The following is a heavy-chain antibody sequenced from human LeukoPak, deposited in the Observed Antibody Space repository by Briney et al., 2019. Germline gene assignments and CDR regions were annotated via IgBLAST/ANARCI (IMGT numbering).Heavy chain of an antibody. CDR3: ARRQGTTLNFDY. D-gene: IGHD1-1*01. J-gene: IGHJ4*02. V-gene: IGHV1-18*01. CDR2: INAYNGNT. CDR1: GYTFSSYG. Sequence: GASVKVSCKASGYTFSSYGFSWVRQAPGQGLEWMGWINAYNGNTNYAQNLQGRVTVTTDTSTSTAYMELRSLRSDDTAVYYCARRQGTTLNFDYWGQGTLVTVSS.